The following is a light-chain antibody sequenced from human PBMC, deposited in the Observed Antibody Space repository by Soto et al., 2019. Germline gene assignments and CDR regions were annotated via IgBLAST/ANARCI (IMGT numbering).Light chain of an antibody. V-gene: IGKV1-5*03. Sequence: DIQMTQSPSTLSASIVDRVTITCRASESIGTWLAWYQQKPGKAPKLLIYKASSLESGVPSRFSGSGSGTEFTLTISSLQPDDFATYYCQQYNSYSWTFGQGTKVDIK. CDR3: QQYNSYSWT. CDR1: ESIGTW. CDR2: KAS. J-gene: IGKJ1*01.